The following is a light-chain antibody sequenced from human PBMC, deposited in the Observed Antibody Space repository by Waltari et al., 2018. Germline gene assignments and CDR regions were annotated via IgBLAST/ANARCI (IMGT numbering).Light chain of an antibody. CDR1: NIGSQS. J-gene: IGLJ2*01. CDR2: DDT. Sequence: SYVLTQAPSVSVSPGQSARITCGGSNIGSQSVRWHQQKPGQAPVLVLYDDTDRPSGIPERFSGSNSGNTATLIISRVEAGDEADYYCQVWDSSSDHVVFGGGTKLTVL. V-gene: IGLV3-21*02. CDR3: QVWDSSSDHVV.